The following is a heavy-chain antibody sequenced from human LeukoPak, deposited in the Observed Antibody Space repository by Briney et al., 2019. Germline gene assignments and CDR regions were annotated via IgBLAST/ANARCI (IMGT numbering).Heavy chain of an antibody. V-gene: IGHV4-34*01. J-gene: IGHJ4*02. Sequence: SETLSLTCAVYGGSFRGYYWSWIRQPPGKGLEWIGEINHSGSTNYNPSLKSRVTISVDTSKNQFSLKLSSVTAADTAVYYCACGYSGYVDYWGQGTLVTVSS. CDR3: ACGYSGYVDY. CDR1: GGSFRGYY. D-gene: IGHD5-12*01. CDR2: INHSGST.